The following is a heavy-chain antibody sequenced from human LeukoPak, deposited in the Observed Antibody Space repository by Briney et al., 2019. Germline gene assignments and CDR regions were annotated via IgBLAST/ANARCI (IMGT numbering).Heavy chain of an antibody. J-gene: IGHJ4*02. V-gene: IGHV3-7*01. CDR1: GFTFSSYW. D-gene: IGHD5-24*01. CDR3: VRDRGWLQFDY. CDR2: IKQDGSDK. Sequence: GGSLRLSCAVSGFTFSSYWMSWVRQAPGKGLEWVANIKQDGSDKYYVDSVKGRFTISKDNAKNSLYLQMNSLRADDTAVYYCVRDRGWLQFDYWGQGTLVTVSS.